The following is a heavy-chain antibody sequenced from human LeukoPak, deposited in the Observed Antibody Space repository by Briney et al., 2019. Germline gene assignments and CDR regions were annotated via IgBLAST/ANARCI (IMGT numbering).Heavy chain of an antibody. CDR3: GRGIIRGVSAPDY. Sequence: GGSLRLSCAASGFTFSDNHMNWVRQAPGKGLEWVSVVYSDGNTYYGDSVKGRFTISRDHSKNTLYLQMNSLRAEDTAVYYCGRGIIRGVSAPDYWGQGTLVTVSS. V-gene: IGHV3-66*01. J-gene: IGHJ4*02. CDR1: GFTFSDNH. CDR2: VYSDGNT. D-gene: IGHD3-10*01.